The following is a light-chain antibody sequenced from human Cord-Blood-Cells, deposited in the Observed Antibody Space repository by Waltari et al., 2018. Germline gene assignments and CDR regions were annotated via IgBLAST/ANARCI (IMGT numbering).Light chain of an antibody. CDR1: SSDVGGYNY. V-gene: IGLV2-8*01. CDR3: SSYAGSNNWV. Sequence: QSALTQSPSASGSPGQSVTISCTGTSSDVGGYNYVSWYQQHPGKAPKLMIYEVSKRPSGVPDRSSGSKSGNTASLTVSGLQAEDEADYYCSSYAGSNNWVFGGGTKLTVL. CDR2: EVS. J-gene: IGLJ3*02.